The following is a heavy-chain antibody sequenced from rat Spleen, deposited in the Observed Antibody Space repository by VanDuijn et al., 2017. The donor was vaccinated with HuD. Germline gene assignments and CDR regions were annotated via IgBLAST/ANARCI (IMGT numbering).Heavy chain of an antibody. V-gene: IGHV2-13*01. CDR1: GFSLSNYG. J-gene: IGHJ2*01. CDR3: ARHEYYDNYMYYFDN. Sequence: QVQLKESGPGLVQPSQTLSLTCTVSGFSLSNYGVIWVRQPPGKGLEWMGGIWGDGSTNYNSALKSRLSISWDTAKSQVFLKMNRLQPEDTGTYYCARHEYYDNYMYYFDNWGQGVMVTVSS. CDR2: IWGDGST. D-gene: IGHD1-2*01.